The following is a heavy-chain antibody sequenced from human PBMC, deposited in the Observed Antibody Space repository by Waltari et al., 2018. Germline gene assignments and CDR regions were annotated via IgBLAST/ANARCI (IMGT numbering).Heavy chain of an antibody. CDR1: GFTFSNDW. V-gene: IGHV3-15*01. Sequence: EVQLVASGGGLVKPGGSLRLSCAASGFTFSNDWMRWVRQAQGKGLEWVGLIKSRTDGGTTDYAAPVKGRFTIARDDSKNTLYLQMNSLKTEDTAVYYCTTDPPQIVGATYFDYWGQGTLVTVSS. J-gene: IGHJ4*02. D-gene: IGHD1-26*01. CDR3: TTDPPQIVGATYFDY. CDR2: IKSRTDGGTT.